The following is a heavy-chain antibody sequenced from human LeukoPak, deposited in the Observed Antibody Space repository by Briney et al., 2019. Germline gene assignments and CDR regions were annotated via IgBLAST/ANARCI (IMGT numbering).Heavy chain of an antibody. V-gene: IGHV3-23*01. Sequence: TGGSLRLSCAASGFTFSTYAVTWVRQAPGKGLEWVSTISGSGDSTYYADSVKGRFTISRDNSKNTLYLQMNSLRAEDTAVYYCAKGDGSYYVVGFDYWGQGTLVTVSS. CDR2: ISGSGDST. CDR3: AKGDGSYYVVGFDY. J-gene: IGHJ4*02. D-gene: IGHD1-26*01. CDR1: GFTFSTYA.